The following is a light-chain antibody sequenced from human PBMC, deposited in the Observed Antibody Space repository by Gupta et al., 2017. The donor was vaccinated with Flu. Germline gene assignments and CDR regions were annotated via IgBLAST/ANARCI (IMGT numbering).Light chain of an antibody. Sequence: NFMLTQHHSVSESPGKTVTISCHRSSSSIASNYVQLYQQRPGSSPTTVIYEDNQRPSGVPDRFSGSIDSSSNSASLTISGLNTEDEADYYCQSYDSSNHVVFGGGTKLTVI. J-gene: IGLJ2*01. V-gene: IGLV6-57*01. CDR2: EDN. CDR1: SSSIASNY. CDR3: QSYDSSNHVV.